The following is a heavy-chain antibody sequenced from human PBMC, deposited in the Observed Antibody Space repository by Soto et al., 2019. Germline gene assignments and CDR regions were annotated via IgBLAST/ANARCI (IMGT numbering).Heavy chain of an antibody. CDR2: INTDGSNT. Sequence: GGSLRLSCAASGLTFNRYWMHWVRHAPGKGLVWVSHINTDGSNTNYADSVKGRFTISRDNAKSTLFLQMNSLRDEDTAVYYCAREFCSGGNCYTYYFDPWGQGIPVTSPQ. V-gene: IGHV3-74*01. CDR3: AREFCSGGNCYTYYFDP. D-gene: IGHD2-15*01. J-gene: IGHJ5*02. CDR1: GLTFNRYW.